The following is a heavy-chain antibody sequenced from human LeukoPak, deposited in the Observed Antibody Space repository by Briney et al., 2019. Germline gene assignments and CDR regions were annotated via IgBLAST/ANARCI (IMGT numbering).Heavy chain of an antibody. J-gene: IGHJ4*02. CDR1: GGSISSRNW. CDR3: ARNGAGWYFDY. CDR2: IYQSGTT. Sequence: PSGTLSLTCAVSGGSISSRNWWGWVRQPPGKGLEWIGEIYQSGTTNYNPSLQSRVTLSVDKSKNQFSLNLSSVTAADTAVYYCARNGAGWYFDYWGQGTLVTVSS. D-gene: IGHD1-26*01. V-gene: IGHV4-4*02.